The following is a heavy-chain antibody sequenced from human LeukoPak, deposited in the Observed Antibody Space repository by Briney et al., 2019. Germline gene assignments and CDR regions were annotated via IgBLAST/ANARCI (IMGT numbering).Heavy chain of an antibody. CDR1: GFTFSDYY. V-gene: IGHV3-11*01. D-gene: IGHD3-9*01. CDR2: ISSSGSTI. J-gene: IGHJ3*02. Sequence: GGSLRLSCAASGFTFSDYYMSWIHQAPGKGLEWVSYISSSGSTIYYADSVKGRFTISRDNAKNSLYLQMNSLRAEDTAVYYCARESGDLDFDWLPLDAFDIWGQGTMVTVSS. CDR3: ARESGDLDFDWLPLDAFDI.